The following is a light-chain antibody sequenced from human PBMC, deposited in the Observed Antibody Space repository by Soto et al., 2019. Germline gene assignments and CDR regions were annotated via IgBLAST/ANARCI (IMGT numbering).Light chain of an antibody. CDR3: MQALQTPLT. V-gene: IGKV2-28*01. J-gene: IGKJ4*01. CDR2: LGS. CDR1: QSLLHSNGYNY. Sequence: IVMTQSPLSLSVTPGEPASISCSSMQSLLHSNGYNYLDWYLQKPGQSPQLLIYLGSNRASGVPDRFSGSGSGTDFTLKISRVEAEDVGVYYCMQALQTPLTFGGGTKVDIK.